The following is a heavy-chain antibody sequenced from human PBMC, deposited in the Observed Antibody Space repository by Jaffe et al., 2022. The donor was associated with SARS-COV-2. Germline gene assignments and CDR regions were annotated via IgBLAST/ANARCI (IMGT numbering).Heavy chain of an antibody. CDR2: VSYSG. Sequence: QLQLQEAGPALVKPLETLSLTCTVSGGSISSRPNFWGWIRQPPGKGPEWLGSVSYSGNSSLKSRVTISVDTSKNQLSLRLRSVTAADTAVYYCVRHSDNDFWSGFDPWGQGTLVTVSS. CDR3: VRHSDNDFWSGFDP. V-gene: IGHV4-39*01. D-gene: IGHD3-3*01. CDR1: GGSISSRPNF. J-gene: IGHJ5*02.